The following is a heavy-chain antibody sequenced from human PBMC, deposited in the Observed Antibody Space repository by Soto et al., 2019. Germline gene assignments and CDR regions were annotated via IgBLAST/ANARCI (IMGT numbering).Heavy chain of an antibody. J-gene: IGHJ1*01. CDR3: ALGYCSGGSCYSAEYFQH. Sequence: GASVKVSCKASGGTFSSCTISWVRQAPGQGLEWMGRIIPILGIANYAQKFQGRVTITADKSTSTAYMELSSLRSEDTAVYYCALGYCSGGSCYSAEYFQHWGQGTLVTVSS. CDR2: IIPILGIA. D-gene: IGHD2-15*01. CDR1: GGTFSSCT. V-gene: IGHV1-69*02.